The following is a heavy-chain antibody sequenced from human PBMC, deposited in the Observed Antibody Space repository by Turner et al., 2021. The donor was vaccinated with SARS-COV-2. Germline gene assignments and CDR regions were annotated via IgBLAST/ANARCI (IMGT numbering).Heavy chain of an antibody. CDR3: TTGLCSGGSCHWDDAFEI. D-gene: IGHD2-15*01. V-gene: IGHV3-15*02. J-gene: IGHJ3*02. Sequence: EVQLMESGGALVKPGGSLRLSCAASAFAFNNAWLTWVRQAPGKGLEWVGRIKSKSEGATTDYAAPVKDRFSISRDDSKNTVDLQMNSLESDDTAVYYCTTGLCSGGSCHWDDAFEIWGLGTMVTVSS. CDR1: AFAFNNAW. CDR2: IKSKSEGATT.